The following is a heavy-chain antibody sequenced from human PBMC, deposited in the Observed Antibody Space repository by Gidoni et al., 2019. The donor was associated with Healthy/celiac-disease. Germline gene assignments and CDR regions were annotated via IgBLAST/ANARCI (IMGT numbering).Heavy chain of an antibody. CDR1: GFTFADYA. CDR2: ISWNRGSI. V-gene: IGHV3-9*01. Sequence: EVQLVESGGGLVQPGRSLRLSCSASGFTFADYAMHWVRQAQGKGLEWVSGISWNRGSIGYADSVKGRFTISRDNAKNSLYLQMNSLRAEDTALYYCAKGIAAAGITTAVDYWGQGTLVTVSS. J-gene: IGHJ4*02. CDR3: AKGIAAAGITTAVDY. D-gene: IGHD6-13*01.